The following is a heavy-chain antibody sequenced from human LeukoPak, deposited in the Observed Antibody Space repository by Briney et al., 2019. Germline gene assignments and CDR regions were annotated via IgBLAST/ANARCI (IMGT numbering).Heavy chain of an antibody. CDR2: ISYDGSNK. V-gene: IGHV3-30-3*01. CDR1: GFTFSSYA. CDR3: ARGNVFLLDP. J-gene: IGHJ5*02. D-gene: IGHD2-21*01. Sequence: GGSLRLSCAASGFTFSSYAMHWVRQAPGKGLEWVAVISYDGSNKYYADSVKGRFTISRDNSKNTPYLQMNSLRAEDTAVYYCARGNVFLLDPWGQGTLVTVSS.